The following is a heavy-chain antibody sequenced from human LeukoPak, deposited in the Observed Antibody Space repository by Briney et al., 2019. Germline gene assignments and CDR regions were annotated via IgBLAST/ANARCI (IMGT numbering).Heavy chain of an antibody. J-gene: IGHJ4*02. V-gene: IGHV3-13*01. CDR1: GFTFSSYD. CDR3: ARADLRGYSLDY. Sequence: GGSLRLSCAASGFTFSSYDMHWVRQIPGRGLEWVSGIGTSGDTYSPGSVKGRFTISRENAKNSLYLQMNSLRAGDTAVYYCARADLRGYSLDYWGQGTLVTVSS. D-gene: IGHD5-18*01. CDR2: IGTSGDT.